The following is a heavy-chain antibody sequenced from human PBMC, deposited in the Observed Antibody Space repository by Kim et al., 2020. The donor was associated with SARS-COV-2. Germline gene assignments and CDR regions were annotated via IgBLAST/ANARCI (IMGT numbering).Heavy chain of an antibody. Sequence: GQKFPGRVTMTEDTSTDTAYMELSSLRSEDTAVYYCATSAAAGRLYWFDPWGQGTLVTVSS. J-gene: IGHJ5*02. D-gene: IGHD6-13*01. CDR3: ATSAAAGRLYWFDP. V-gene: IGHV1-24*01.